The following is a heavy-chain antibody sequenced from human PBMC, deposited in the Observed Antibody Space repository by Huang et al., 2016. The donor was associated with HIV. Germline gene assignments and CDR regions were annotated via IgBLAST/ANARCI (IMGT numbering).Heavy chain of an antibody. CDR2: IDNRGDTT. V-gene: IGHV3-48*01. Sequence: EVHLVESGGGLVQPGGSLRLSCASSGFSFSIYSMNWRCQAPGKGPEWVSKIDNRGDTTYYADSVKGRFTISRDNAKNSLYLQLSSLNVDDTAVYYCEGGGYWGQGTPITVSS. D-gene: IGHD3-16*01. CDR3: EGGGY. J-gene: IGHJ4*02. CDR1: GFSFSIYS.